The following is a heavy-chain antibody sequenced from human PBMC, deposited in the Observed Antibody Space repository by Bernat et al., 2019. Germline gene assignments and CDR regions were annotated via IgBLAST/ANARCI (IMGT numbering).Heavy chain of an antibody. CDR1: GYTFTGYY. D-gene: IGHD1/OR15-1a*01. J-gene: IGHJ6*02. CDR2: INPNSGGT. Sequence: QVQLVQSGAEVKKPGASVKVSYKASGYTFTGYYMHWVRQAPGQGLEWMGWINPNSGGTNYAQKFQGWVTMTRDTSISTAYMELSRLRSDDTAVYYCARDAITGTFADYGMDVWGQGTTVTVSS. V-gene: IGHV1-2*04. CDR3: ARDAITGTFADYGMDV.